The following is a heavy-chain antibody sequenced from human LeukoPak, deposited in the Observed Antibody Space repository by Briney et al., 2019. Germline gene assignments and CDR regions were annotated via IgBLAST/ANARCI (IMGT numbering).Heavy chain of an antibody. Sequence: SETLSLTCTVSGGSMSSGDYSWSWVRKPPGKGLEWLGYIHYSGSTHYNPSLKSRVTISEDTSKNQFSLKLTSVTAADTAVYYCAREGGFCRSTSCHAYYYYGMDVWGRGTSVTVSS. J-gene: IGHJ6*02. CDR3: AREGGFCRSTSCHAYYYYGMDV. CDR1: GGSMSSGDYS. D-gene: IGHD2-2*01. CDR2: IHYSGST. V-gene: IGHV4-30-4*01.